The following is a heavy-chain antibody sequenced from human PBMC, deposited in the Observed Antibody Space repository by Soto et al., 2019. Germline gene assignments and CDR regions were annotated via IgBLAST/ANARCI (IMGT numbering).Heavy chain of an antibody. CDR3: ARALGYCSGGSCYWFDP. J-gene: IGHJ5*02. Sequence: GASVKVSCKASGSTFSSYAISRVRQAPGQGLEWMGGIIPIFGTANYAQKFQGRVTITADESTSTAYMELSSLRSEDTAVYYCARALGYCSGGSCYWFDPWGQGTLVTVSS. D-gene: IGHD2-15*01. CDR2: IIPIFGTA. V-gene: IGHV1-69*13. CDR1: GSTFSSYA.